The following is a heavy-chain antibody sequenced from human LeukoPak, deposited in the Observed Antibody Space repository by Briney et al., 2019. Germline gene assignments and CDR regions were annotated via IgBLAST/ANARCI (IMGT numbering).Heavy chain of an antibody. CDR2: ISAYNGNT. Sequence: GASVKVSCKASGYTFTSYGISWVRQAPGQGLEWMGWISAYNGNTNYAQKLQGRVTMTTDTSTSTAYMELRGLRSDDTAVYYCARYLEMAPPYYYYGMDVWGQGTTVTVSS. V-gene: IGHV1-18*01. CDR3: ARYLEMAPPYYYYGMDV. J-gene: IGHJ6*02. CDR1: GYTFTSYG. D-gene: IGHD5-24*01.